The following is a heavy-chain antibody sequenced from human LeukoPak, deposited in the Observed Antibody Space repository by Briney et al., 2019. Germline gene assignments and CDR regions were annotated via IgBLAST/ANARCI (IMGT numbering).Heavy chain of an antibody. CDR2: ISSSGSTI. V-gene: IGHV3-48*03. Sequence: GGSLRLSCAASGFTFSSYEMSWVRQAPGKGLEWVSYISSSGSTIYYADSVKGRFTISRDNAKNSLYLQMNSLRAEDTAVYYCARLHSGKNAFDIWGQGTMVTVSS. J-gene: IGHJ3*02. D-gene: IGHD1-26*01. CDR3: ARLHSGKNAFDI. CDR1: GFTFSSYE.